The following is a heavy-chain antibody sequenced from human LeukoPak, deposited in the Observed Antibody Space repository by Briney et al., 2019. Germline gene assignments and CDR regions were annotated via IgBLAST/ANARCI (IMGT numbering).Heavy chain of an antibody. J-gene: IGHJ4*02. Sequence: PGGSLRLSCAASGFTFSSYAMSWVRQAPGKGLEWVSAISGSGGSTYYADSVKGRFTISRDNAKNSLYLQMNSLRAEDTAVYYCARGATYYYDSSGYYSHFDYWGQGTLVTVSS. D-gene: IGHD3-22*01. CDR1: GFTFSSYA. CDR2: ISGSGGST. CDR3: ARGATYYYDSSGYYSHFDY. V-gene: IGHV3-23*01.